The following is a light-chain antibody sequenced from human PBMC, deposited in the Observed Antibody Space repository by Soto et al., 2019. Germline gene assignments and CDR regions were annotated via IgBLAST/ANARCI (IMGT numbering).Light chain of an antibody. CDR3: SSYTSSGTLV. V-gene: IGLV2-14*01. Sequence: QSALTQPASVSGSPGQSITISCTGTSSDVGGYNYVSWYQQHPGKAPKLMIYDVSNRPSGVSNRFSGSKSGNTASLTISGLQAEDDSDYYCSSYTSSGTLVFGGGTKLTVL. CDR1: SSDVGGYNY. J-gene: IGLJ2*01. CDR2: DVS.